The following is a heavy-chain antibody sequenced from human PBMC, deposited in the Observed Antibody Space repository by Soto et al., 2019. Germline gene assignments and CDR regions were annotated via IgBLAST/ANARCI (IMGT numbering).Heavy chain of an antibody. Sequence: QVQLVQSGAEVKKPGASVKVSCKASGYTFTSYGISWVRQAPGQGLEWMGWISTYNGNPNYAQKLQGRVTMTTATATTTAYMDRGTQRSDDTALDYCPGPGQTTMVRGVRGGSYNYNGMHVWGQGTTVTVSS. D-gene: IGHD3-10*01. CDR2: ISTYNGNP. J-gene: IGHJ6*02. V-gene: IGHV1-18*04. CDR3: PGPGQTTMVRGVRGGSYNYNGMHV. CDR1: GYTFTSYG.